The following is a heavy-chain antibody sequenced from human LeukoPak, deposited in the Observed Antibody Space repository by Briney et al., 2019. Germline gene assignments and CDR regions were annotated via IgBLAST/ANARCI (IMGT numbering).Heavy chain of an antibody. V-gene: IGHV3-21*01. CDR2: ISPSSSYI. D-gene: IGHD6-13*01. J-gene: IGHJ6*02. Sequence: GGSLRLSCAASGFTFSDYSMNWVRQAPGNGLEWVSSISPSSSYIYYEDSVKGRFTISRDNAKNSLYLQMNSLRAEDTAVYYCARTKAVKQVLNPFKFYYYYAMDVWGQGTTVTVSS. CDR3: ARTKAVKQVLNPFKFYYYYAMDV. CDR1: GFTFSDYS.